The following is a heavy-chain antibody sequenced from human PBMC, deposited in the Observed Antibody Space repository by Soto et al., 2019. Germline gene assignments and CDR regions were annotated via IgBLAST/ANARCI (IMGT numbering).Heavy chain of an antibody. D-gene: IGHD3-10*01. CDR3: ARDYYYGSDFYATEV. CDR1: GFTVTSHY. V-gene: IGHV3-53*01. Sequence: GGSLRLSCAASGFTVTSHYMSWVRQAPGKGLEWVSVIHSGGSTFYAAAVKGRRTISSDESTKTMYHQENSLRAEETAVYYCARDYYYGSDFYATEVWGKGTTVTVSS. J-gene: IGHJ6*04. CDR2: IHSGGST.